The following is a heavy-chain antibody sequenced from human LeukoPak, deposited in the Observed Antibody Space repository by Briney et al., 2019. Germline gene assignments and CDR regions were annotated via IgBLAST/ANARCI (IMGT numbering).Heavy chain of an antibody. CDR2: INPNSGGT. CDR3: ARCSTGEDYYYGMDV. CDR1: GYTFTCYY. V-gene: IGHV1-2*02. Sequence: ASVKASCKASGYTFTCYYMHWVRQAPGQGLEWMGWINPNSGGTNYAQKFQGRVTMTRDTSISTAYMELSRLRSDDTAVYYCARCSTGEDYYYGMDVWGQGTTVTVSS. D-gene: IGHD6-25*01. J-gene: IGHJ6*02.